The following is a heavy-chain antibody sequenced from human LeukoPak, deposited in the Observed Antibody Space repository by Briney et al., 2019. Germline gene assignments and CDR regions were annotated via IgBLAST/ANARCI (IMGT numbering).Heavy chain of an antibody. J-gene: IGHJ4*02. CDR1: GGTFSSYA. V-gene: IGHV1-69*13. CDR3: AKQFQIGVNYFDY. Sequence: GASVKVSCKASGGTFSSYAISWVRQAPGQGLEWMGGIIPIFGTANYAQKFQGRVTITADESTSTAYMELSSLRSEDTAVYYCAKQFQIGVNYFDYWGQGTPVTVSS. D-gene: IGHD3-22*01. CDR2: IIPIFGTA.